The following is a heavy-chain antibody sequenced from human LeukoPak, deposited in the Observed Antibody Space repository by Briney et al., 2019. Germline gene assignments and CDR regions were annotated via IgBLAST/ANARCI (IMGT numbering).Heavy chain of an antibody. D-gene: IGHD3-10*01. V-gene: IGHV4-39*07. CDR1: GGSISSSSYY. CDR2: IYYSGST. CDR3: ARVRGLMVRGVIDY. Sequence: SETLSLTCTVSGGSISSSSYYWGWIRQPPGKGLGWIGSIYYSGSTYYNPSLKSRVTISVDTSKNQFSLKLSSVTAADTAVYYCARVRGLMVRGVIDYWGQGTLVTVSS. J-gene: IGHJ4*02.